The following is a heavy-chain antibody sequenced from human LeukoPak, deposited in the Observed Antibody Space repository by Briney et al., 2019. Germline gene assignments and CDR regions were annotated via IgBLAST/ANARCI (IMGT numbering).Heavy chain of an antibody. D-gene: IGHD1-26*01. Sequence: PSETLSLTCSVSGGSISIYYWSWIRQPPGKGLEWIGYVYNSGSTDYNPSLKSRVTISVDTSKNQFSLKVNSVTASDTAVYYCVRDRELYYWGQGILVTVSS. CDR2: VYNSGST. CDR3: VRDRELYY. J-gene: IGHJ4*02. V-gene: IGHV4-59*01. CDR1: GGSISIYY.